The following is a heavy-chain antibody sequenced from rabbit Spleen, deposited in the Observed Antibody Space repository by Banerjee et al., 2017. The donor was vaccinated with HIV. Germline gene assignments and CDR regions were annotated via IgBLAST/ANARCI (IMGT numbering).Heavy chain of an antibody. D-gene: IGHD4-2*01. J-gene: IGHJ4*01. CDR3: ARGGYGGHIYAMGL. Sequence: QSLEESGGGLVQPEGSLTLTCKASGFSFSSSDYICWVRQAPGKGLEWISCIAGSSSGFTYSATWATGRFTISKTSSTTVTLQMTSLTDADTATYFCARGGYGGHIYAMGLWGPGTLVTVS. CDR1: GFSFSSSDY. CDR2: IAGSSSGFT. V-gene: IGHV1S40*01.